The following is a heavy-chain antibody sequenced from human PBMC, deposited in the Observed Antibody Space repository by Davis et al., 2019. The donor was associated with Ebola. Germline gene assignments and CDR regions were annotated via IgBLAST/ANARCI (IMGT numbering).Heavy chain of an antibody. CDR3: ARDLVAAAGLPYYYYYGMDV. Sequence: GESLKISCAASGFTFSSYWMHWVRQAPGKGLVWVSRINSDGSSTSYADSVKGRFTISRDNAKNTLYLQMNSLRAEDTAVYYCARDLVAAAGLPYYYYYGMDVWGKGTTVTVSS. D-gene: IGHD6-13*01. CDR2: INSDGSST. V-gene: IGHV3-74*01. J-gene: IGHJ6*04. CDR1: GFTFSSYW.